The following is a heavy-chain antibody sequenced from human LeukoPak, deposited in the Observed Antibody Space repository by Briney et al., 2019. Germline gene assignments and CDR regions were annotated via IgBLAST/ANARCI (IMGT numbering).Heavy chain of an antibody. CDR1: GFTFSSYG. D-gene: IGHD3-9*01. Sequence: PGGSLRLSCAASGFTFSSYGMHWVRQAPGKGLEWVAVISYDGSNKYYADSVKGRFTISRDNSKNTLYLQMNSLRAEDTAVYYCAKGPLRYFDWLLNYFDYWGQGTLVTVSS. CDR3: AKGPLRYFDWLLNYFDY. CDR2: ISYDGSNK. J-gene: IGHJ4*02. V-gene: IGHV3-30*18.